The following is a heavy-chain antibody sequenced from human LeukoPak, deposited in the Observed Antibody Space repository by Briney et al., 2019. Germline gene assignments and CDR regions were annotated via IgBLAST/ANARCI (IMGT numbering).Heavy chain of an antibody. CDR2: MKEDGSDI. CDR1: GFTIDRTT. J-gene: IGHJ4*02. V-gene: IGHV3-7*01. D-gene: IGHD3-10*01. CDR3: ARGGRSYFDF. Sequence: GGSLRLSCVASGFTIDRTTMSWVRQAPGKGLEWVANMKEDGSDIYYVDSVRGRFTISRDNAKKSVYLQMNNLRAEDTGVYYCARGGRSYFDFWGQGSLVTVSS.